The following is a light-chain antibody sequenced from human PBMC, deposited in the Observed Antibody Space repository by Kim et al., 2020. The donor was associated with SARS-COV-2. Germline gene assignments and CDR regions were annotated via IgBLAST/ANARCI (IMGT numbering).Light chain of an antibody. J-gene: IGLJ2*01. V-gene: IGLV3-21*01. CDR2: YDD. CDR1: IIERES. Sequence: SYELTQPPSVSVAPGTTARIPCGGNIIERESVHWYQQKAGQVPVLIMYYDDNRPSGIPERFSGSTSGNMATLTISKVEAGDEADYPYQVWDFRGSQMIFG. CDR3: QVWDFRGSQMI.